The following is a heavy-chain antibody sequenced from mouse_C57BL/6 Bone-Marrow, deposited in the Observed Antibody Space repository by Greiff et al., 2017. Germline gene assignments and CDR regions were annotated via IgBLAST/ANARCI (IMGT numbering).Heavy chain of an antibody. CDR3: ARVGTTVAYAMDY. CDR1: GYAFSSSW. J-gene: IGHJ4*01. CDR2: IYPGDGDT. Sequence: QVQLKESGPELVKPGASVKISCKASGYAFSSSWMNWVKQRPGKGLEWIGRIYPGDGDTNYNGKFKGKATLTADKSSSTAYMQLSSLTSEDAAVYFCARVGTTVAYAMDYWGQGTSVTVSS. V-gene: IGHV1-82*01. D-gene: IGHD1-1*01.